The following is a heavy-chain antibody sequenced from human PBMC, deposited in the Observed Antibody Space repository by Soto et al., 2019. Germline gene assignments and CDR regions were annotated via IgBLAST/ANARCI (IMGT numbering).Heavy chain of an antibody. Sequence: SETLSLTCALSGGSINSGNFHWGWIRQPRGKGLEWIATIYHGGSTYYNPSLKSRVTISMDTSKNQFSLDVRSVTATDTAVYYCERRWCSDTCYYFDYWGQGVLVTGS. CDR1: GGSINSGNFH. V-gene: IGHV4-39*01. CDR3: ERRWCSDTCYYFDY. J-gene: IGHJ4*02. D-gene: IGHD2-8*01. CDR2: IYHGGST.